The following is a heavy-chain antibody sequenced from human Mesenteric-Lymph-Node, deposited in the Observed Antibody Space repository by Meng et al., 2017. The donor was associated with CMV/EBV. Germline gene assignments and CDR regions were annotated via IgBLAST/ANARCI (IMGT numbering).Heavy chain of an antibody. CDR1: GFTFSSYS. J-gene: IGHJ4*02. CDR3: ARAGIPVISAAELDY. CDR2: ISSSSSTI. D-gene: IGHD2-2*01. V-gene: IGHV3-48*04. Sequence: GESLKISCAASGFTFSSYSMNWVRQAPGKGLEWVSYISSSSSTIYYADSVKGRFTISRDNAKNSLYLQMNGLRAEDTAVYFCARAGIPVISAAELDYWGQGTLVTVSS.